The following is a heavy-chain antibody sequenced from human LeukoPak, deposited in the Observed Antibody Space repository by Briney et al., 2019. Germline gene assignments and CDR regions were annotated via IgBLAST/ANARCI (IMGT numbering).Heavy chain of an antibody. CDR2: IYYSGST. D-gene: IGHD6-19*01. Sequence: SETLSLTCTVSGRHISSSSYYWGWIRQPPGKGLEWIGSIYYSGSTYYNPSLKSRVTISVDTSKNQFSLKLSSVTAADTAVYYCASMAVAGTEYFQHWGQGTLVTVSS. CDR3: ASMAVAGTEYFQH. V-gene: IGHV4-39*01. CDR1: GRHISSSSYY. J-gene: IGHJ1*01.